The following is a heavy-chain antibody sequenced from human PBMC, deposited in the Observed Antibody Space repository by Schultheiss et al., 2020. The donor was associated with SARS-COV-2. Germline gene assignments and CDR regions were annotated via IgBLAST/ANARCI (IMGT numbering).Heavy chain of an antibody. CDR2: ISSSGSTI. CDR1: GFSFSNAW. Sequence: GGSLRLSCAASGFSFSNAWMSWVRQAPGKGLEWVSYISSSGSTIYYADSVKGRFTISRDNAKNSLYLQMNSLRAEDTAVYYCARERAYSRVFDYWGQGTLVTVSS. D-gene: IGHD6-13*01. CDR3: ARERAYSRVFDY. V-gene: IGHV3-48*01. J-gene: IGHJ4*02.